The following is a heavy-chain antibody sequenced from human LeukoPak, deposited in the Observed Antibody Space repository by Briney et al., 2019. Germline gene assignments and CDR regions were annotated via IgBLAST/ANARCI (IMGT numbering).Heavy chain of an antibody. CDR1: GGSISSYY. J-gene: IGHJ4*02. CDR2: FYTGGST. D-gene: IGHD6-19*01. CDR3: ARWAYSSAWYQYFDY. V-gene: IGHV4-4*07. Sequence: SETLSLTCTVSGGSISSYYWNWIRQSAGRGLEWIGRFYTGGSTNYNPSLKSRVTMSVDTSKNQFSLKLTSVIAADTAVYYCARWAYSSAWYQYFDYWGQGTLVTVSS.